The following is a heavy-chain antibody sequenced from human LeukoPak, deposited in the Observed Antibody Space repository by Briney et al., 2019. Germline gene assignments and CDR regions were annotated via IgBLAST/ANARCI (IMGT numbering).Heavy chain of an antibody. J-gene: IGHJ6*03. CDR2: TYYSGST. V-gene: IGHV4-39*01. CDR3: ARLGYDFWSGYYTGAPYYYYYYMDV. D-gene: IGHD3-3*01. CDR1: GGSISSSSYY. Sequence: SETLSLTCTVSGGSISSSSYYWGWIRQPPGKGLEWIGSTYYSGSTYYNPSLKSRVTISVDTSKNQFSLKLSSVTAADTAVYYCARLGYDFWSGYYTGAPYYYYYYMDVWGKGTTVTVSS.